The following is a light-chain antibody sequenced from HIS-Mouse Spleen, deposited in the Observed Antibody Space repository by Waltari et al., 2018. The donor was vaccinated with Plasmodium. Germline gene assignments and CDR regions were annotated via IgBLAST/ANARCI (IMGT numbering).Light chain of an antibody. CDR1: SSDVGSSNL. Sequence: QSALTQPASVSGSPGPSITIPCTGTSSDVGSSNLVSWYHQHPGKAPKLMIYEGSKRPSGVSNRFSGSKSGNTASLTISGLQAEDEADYYCCSYAGSSTWVFGGGTKLTVL. CDR2: EGS. CDR3: CSYAGSSTWV. J-gene: IGLJ3*02. V-gene: IGLV2-23*01.